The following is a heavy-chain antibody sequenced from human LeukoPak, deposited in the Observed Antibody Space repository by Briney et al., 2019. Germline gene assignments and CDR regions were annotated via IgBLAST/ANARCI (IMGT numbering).Heavy chain of an antibody. Sequence: LGESLKISCAASGFTFSSYAMSWVRQAPGKGLEWVSAISGSGGSTYYADSVKGRFTISRDNSKNTLYLQMNSLRAEDTAVYYCAKDIDIQLWFPGAFDIWGQGTMVTVSS. CDR1: GFTFSSYA. CDR2: ISGSGGST. J-gene: IGHJ3*02. D-gene: IGHD5-18*01. CDR3: AKDIDIQLWFPGAFDI. V-gene: IGHV3-23*01.